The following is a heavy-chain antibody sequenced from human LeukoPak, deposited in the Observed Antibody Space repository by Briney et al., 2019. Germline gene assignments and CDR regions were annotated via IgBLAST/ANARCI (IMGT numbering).Heavy chain of an antibody. CDR3: ARERERGYSGYVGY. J-gene: IGHJ4*02. CDR2: IQNDGSNT. V-gene: IGHV3-30*02. D-gene: IGHD5-12*01. CDR1: GFTFSDYG. Sequence: GGSLRLSCAASGFTFSDYGMNWVRQTPGKGLEWLAFIQNDGSNTFYADSVKGRFTISRDNSKNTLYLQMNSLRAEDTAVYYCARERERGYSGYVGYWGQGTLVTVSS.